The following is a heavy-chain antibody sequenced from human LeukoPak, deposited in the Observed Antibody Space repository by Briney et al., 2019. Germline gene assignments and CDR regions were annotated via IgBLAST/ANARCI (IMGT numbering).Heavy chain of an antibody. Sequence: ETLSLTCTVSGGSISSSNYYWGWIRQPPGKGLEWIGSIYYSGSTNCNPSLKSRVTISIDTSKNQFSLKVRSVTAADTAVYYCARVRSYYYYYMDVWGKGTTVTISS. J-gene: IGHJ6*03. V-gene: IGHV4-39*07. CDR2: IYYSGST. CDR1: GGSISSSNYY. CDR3: ARVRSYYYYYMDV.